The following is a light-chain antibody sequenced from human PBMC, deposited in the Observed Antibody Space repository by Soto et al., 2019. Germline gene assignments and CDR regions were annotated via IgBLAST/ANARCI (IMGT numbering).Light chain of an antibody. CDR2: TRS. CDR1: QSLFNSDDGDTY. J-gene: IGKJ2*01. V-gene: IGKV2-40*01. Sequence: DMVMNQTPLSLPVTPGEPASISCRSSQSLFNSDDGDTYLDWFLQKPGQSPQLLIYTRSHRASVAPDRFSGSGAGTDVTLKISRAEAEDVGVYYCMQRREYPYTVGQGTKLEIK. CDR3: MQRREYPYT.